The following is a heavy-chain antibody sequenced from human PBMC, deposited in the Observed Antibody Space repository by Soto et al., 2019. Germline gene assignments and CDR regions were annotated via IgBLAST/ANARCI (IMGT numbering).Heavy chain of an antibody. CDR2: INFSGTST. Sequence: PGGSLRLSCAASGFTFRTSAMSWVRQAPGKGLVWVSAINFSGTSTYYADSVKGRFTISRDNSKNTLYLQMNSLRAEDTAVYYCATKTLRLHTHCYVQDVWGRGSTVIGSS. D-gene: IGHD5-12*01. CDR3: ATKTLRLHTHCYVQDV. J-gene: IGHJ6*01. CDR1: GFTFRTSA. V-gene: IGHV3-23*01.